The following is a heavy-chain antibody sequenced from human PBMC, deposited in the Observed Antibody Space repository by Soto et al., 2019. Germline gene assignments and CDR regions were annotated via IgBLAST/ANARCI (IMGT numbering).Heavy chain of an antibody. V-gene: IGHV4-61*01. J-gene: IGHJ5*02. CDR1: GGSVSSGSYY. CDR3: ARGNSGYDYHWFDP. Sequence: SETLSLTCTVSGGSVSSGSYYWSWIRQPPGKGLEWIGYIYYSGSTNYNPSLKSRVTISVDTSKNQFSLKLSSVTAADTAVYYCARGNSGYDYHWFDPWGPGTLVTVSS. D-gene: IGHD5-12*01. CDR2: IYYSGST.